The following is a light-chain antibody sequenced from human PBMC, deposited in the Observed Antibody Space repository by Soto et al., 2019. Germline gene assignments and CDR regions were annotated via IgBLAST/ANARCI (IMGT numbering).Light chain of an antibody. Sequence: DIQMTQSPSSLSASVGDRVTITCRASQSISSYLNWYQQKPGKAPKLLIYAASSLQSGVPSRFSGSGSGIDFTLTISSLRPEDFATYYCQQSYSTPRTFGQGTKLEIK. CDR2: AAS. CDR1: QSISSY. J-gene: IGKJ2*01. CDR3: QQSYSTPRT. V-gene: IGKV1-39*01.